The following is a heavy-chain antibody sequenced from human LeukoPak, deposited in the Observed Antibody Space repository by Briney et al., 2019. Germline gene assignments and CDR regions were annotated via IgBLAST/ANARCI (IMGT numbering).Heavy chain of an antibody. D-gene: IGHD2-21*01. CDR3: ARRVGVALDY. CDR1: GYSISSGYY. Sequence: SETLSLTCTVSGYSISSGYYWGWIRQPPGKGLEWIGSIYHSGSTYYNPSLKSRVTISVDTSKNQFSLKLSSVTAADTAVYYCARRVGVALDYWAQGTLVTVSS. V-gene: IGHV4-38-2*02. CDR2: IYHSGST. J-gene: IGHJ4*02.